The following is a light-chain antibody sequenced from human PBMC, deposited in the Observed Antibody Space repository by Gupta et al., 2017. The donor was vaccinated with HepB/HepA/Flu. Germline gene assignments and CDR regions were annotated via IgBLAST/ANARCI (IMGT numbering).Light chain of an antibody. Sequence: IVMTQSPLSLPVTPGEPASISCRPSQSLLHSNGYNYLDWYLQKPGQSPQLLIYLGSNRASGVPDRFSGSGSGTDFTLKISRVEAEDVGVYYCMQALQTPLFGGGTKVEIK. CDR2: LGS. CDR1: QSLLHSNGYNY. CDR3: MQALQTPL. J-gene: IGKJ4*01. V-gene: IGKV2-28*01.